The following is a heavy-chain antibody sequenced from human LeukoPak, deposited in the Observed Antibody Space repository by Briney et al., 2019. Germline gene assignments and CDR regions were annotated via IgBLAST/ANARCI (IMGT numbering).Heavy chain of an antibody. D-gene: IGHD3-3*01. Sequence: SETLSLTCTVSGGSISSSSYYWGWIRQPPGKGLEWIGSIYYSGSTYYNPSLKSRVTISVDTSKNQFSLKLSSVTAADTAVYYCARSSYDFWSGYPYYFDYWGQGTLVTVSS. V-gene: IGHV4-39*01. CDR2: IYYSGST. J-gene: IGHJ4*02. CDR1: GGSISSSSYY. CDR3: ARSSYDFWSGYPYYFDY.